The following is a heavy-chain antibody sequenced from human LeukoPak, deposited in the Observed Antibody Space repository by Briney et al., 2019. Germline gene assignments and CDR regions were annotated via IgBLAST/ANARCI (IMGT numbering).Heavy chain of an antibody. V-gene: IGHV4-59*08. CDR3: ARHEIAAAGADY. J-gene: IGHJ4*02. Sequence: VKPSGTLSLTCTVSGGSISSYYWTWIRQPPGKGLEWIGYIYYSGSTNYNPSLKSRVTISVDTSKNQFSLKLSSVTAADTAVYYCARHEIAAAGADYWGQGTLVTVSS. CDR2: IYYSGST. D-gene: IGHD6-13*01. CDR1: GGSISSYY.